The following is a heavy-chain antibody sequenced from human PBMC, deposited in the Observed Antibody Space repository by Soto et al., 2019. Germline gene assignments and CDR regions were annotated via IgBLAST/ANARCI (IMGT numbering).Heavy chain of an antibody. CDR1: GYTFSNYG. CDR2: INPDNGKT. V-gene: IGHV1-18*01. J-gene: IGHJ5*02. CDR3: ARDPRHCTGDRYSNWLDP. Sequence: QVQLVQSGGEMKKPGASVKVSCKTSGYTFSNYGINWVRQAPGQGLEWMGWINPDNGKTALAQSFQGRVTLTTDASMSTDYMKWRTLRSVDTATYYCARDPRHCTGDRYSNWLDPWGQGTQVTVSS. D-gene: IGHD2-8*02.